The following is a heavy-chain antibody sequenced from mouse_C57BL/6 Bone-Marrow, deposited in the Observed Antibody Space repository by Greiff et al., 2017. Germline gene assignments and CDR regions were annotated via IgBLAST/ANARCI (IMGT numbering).Heavy chain of an antibody. J-gene: IGHJ3*01. CDR2: LSSGGSYT. V-gene: IGHV5-6*01. CDR1: GFTFSSYG. CDR3: AKLAAWFAY. Sequence: EVQLVESGGDLVKPGGSLKLSCAASGFTFSSYGMSCVRQTPDKRLEWVATLSSGGSYTYYPDSVKGRFTISRDNAKNTLYLQMRSLKSEETAMYYCAKLAAWFAYWGQGTLVTVSA.